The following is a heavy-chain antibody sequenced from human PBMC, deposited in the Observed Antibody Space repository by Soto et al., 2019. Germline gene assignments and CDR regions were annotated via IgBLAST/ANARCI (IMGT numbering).Heavy chain of an antibody. CDR1: GFPFSSYW. Sequence: GGSLVLSCSPSGFPFSSYWMHWVRPVPGKGLVWVSRINSDGSSTTYADSVRGRFTISRDNAKNTLYLQMHSLRAEDTAVYYCARDIVVVVATSDYGMDVWGQGTTVTV. V-gene: IGHV3-74*01. CDR3: ARDIVVVVATSDYGMDV. J-gene: IGHJ6*02. D-gene: IGHD2-15*01. CDR2: INSDGSST.